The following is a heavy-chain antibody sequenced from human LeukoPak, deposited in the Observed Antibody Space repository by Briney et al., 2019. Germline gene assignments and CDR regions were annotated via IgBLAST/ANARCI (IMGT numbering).Heavy chain of an antibody. J-gene: IGHJ4*02. Sequence: GGSPRLSCAASGFTFSSYAMSWVRQAPGKGLEWVSAISGSGGSTYYADSVKGRFTISRDNSKNTLYLQMNSLRSEDTAVYYFAKDVPSSSRPYWGQGTLVTVSS. CDR2: ISGSGGST. D-gene: IGHD6-6*01. CDR1: GFTFSSYA. V-gene: IGHV3-23*01. CDR3: AKDVPSSSRPY.